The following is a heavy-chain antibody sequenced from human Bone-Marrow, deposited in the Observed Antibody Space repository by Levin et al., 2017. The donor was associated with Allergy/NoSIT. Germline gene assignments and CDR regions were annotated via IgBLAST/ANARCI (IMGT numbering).Heavy chain of an antibody. J-gene: IGHJ2*01. Sequence: GGSLRLSCAASGFSFSDYYLNWVRQAPGKGLEWLSRISSRSSYVHYADSVEGRFTISRDNANSSLYLQMNSLRVDDTAIYYCARDLLEWGSRVYFDLWGRGTLVTVSS. CDR1: GFSFSDYY. D-gene: IGHD3-3*01. V-gene: IGHV3-11*05. CDR3: ARDLLEWGSRVYFDL. CDR2: ISSRSSYV.